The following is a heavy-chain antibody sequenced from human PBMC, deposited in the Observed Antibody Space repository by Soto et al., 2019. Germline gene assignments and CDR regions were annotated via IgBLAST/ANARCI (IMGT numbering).Heavy chain of an antibody. Sequence: GGSLRLSCAASGFTFSSYSMNWVRQAPGKGLEWVSSISSSSSYIYYADSVKGRFTISRDNAKNSLYLQMNSLRAEDTAVYYCAYGRGSSGWYLSYYYGMDVWGQGTTVTVSS. CDR2: ISSSSSYI. CDR3: AYGRGSSGWYLSYYYGMDV. J-gene: IGHJ6*02. CDR1: GFTFSSYS. D-gene: IGHD6-19*01. V-gene: IGHV3-21*01.